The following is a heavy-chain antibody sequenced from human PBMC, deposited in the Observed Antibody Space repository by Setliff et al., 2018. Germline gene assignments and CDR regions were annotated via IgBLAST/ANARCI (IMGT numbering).Heavy chain of an antibody. Sequence: PGESLKISCKASGYSFPSYWIGWVRQVPGKGLEWMGITYPGDSHTRYSPSFQGQVTISADKSILTAFLQWTYLKASDSAMYYCARLGRNNSAPPGDYWGQGTLVTVSS. D-gene: IGHD6-25*01. V-gene: IGHV5-51*01. CDR2: TYPGDSHT. CDR3: ARLGRNNSAPPGDY. CDR1: GYSFPSYW. J-gene: IGHJ4*02.